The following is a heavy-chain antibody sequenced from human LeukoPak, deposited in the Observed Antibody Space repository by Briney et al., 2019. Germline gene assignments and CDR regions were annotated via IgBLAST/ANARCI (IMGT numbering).Heavy chain of an antibody. CDR3: ARLREDTAMAFDY. D-gene: IGHD5-18*01. Sequence: GGSLRLSCAASGFTFSNYGMHWVRQAPGKGLEWVAVISDDGSNKDYADSVRGRFTISRDNSKNTLYLQMDNLRAEGTAVYYCARLREDTAMAFDYWGQGTLVTVSS. J-gene: IGHJ4*02. CDR2: ISDDGSNK. V-gene: IGHV3-30*03. CDR1: GFTFSNYG.